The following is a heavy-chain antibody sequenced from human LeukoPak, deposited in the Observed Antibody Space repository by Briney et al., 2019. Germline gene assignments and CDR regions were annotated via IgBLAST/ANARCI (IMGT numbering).Heavy chain of an antibody. CDR1: GGSFSGYY. CDR3: ASSPGSSGYYNDAFDI. V-gene: IGHV4-34*01. Sequence: TSETLSLTCAVYGGSFSGYYWSWIRQPPGKGLEWIGEINHSGSTNYNPSLKSRVTISVDTSKNQFPLKLSSVTAADTAVYYCASSPGSSGYYNDAFDIWGKGTMVTVS. CDR2: INHSGST. J-gene: IGHJ3*02. D-gene: IGHD3-22*01.